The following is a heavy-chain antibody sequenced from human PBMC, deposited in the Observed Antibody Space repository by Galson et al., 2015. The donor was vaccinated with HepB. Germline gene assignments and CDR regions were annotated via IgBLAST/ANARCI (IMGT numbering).Heavy chain of an antibody. J-gene: IGHJ4*02. CDR3: ARGSSMVRGVGGRNGVDY. CDR2: INPNSGGT. CDR1: GYTFTGYY. D-gene: IGHD3-10*01. Sequence: SVKVSCKASGYTFTGYYMHWVRQAPGQGLEWMGWINPNSGGTNYAQKFQGWVTMTRDTSISTAYMELSRLRSDDTAVYYCARGSSMVRGVGGRNGVDYWGQGTLVTVSS. V-gene: IGHV1-2*04.